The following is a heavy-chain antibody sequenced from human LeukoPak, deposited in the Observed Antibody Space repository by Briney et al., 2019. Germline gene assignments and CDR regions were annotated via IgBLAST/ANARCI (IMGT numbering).Heavy chain of an antibody. CDR1: GYTFTSYD. Sequence: ASVKVSCKASGYTFTSYDINWVRQATGQGLEWMGWMNPKNGKTGYAQKFQGRVTMTRDTSISTAYMELSSLGFEDTAVYYCARRTWFGDHVGDFDYWGQGTLVTVSS. V-gene: IGHV1-8*01. J-gene: IGHJ4*02. CDR3: ARRTWFGDHVGDFDY. D-gene: IGHD3-10*01. CDR2: MNPKNGKT.